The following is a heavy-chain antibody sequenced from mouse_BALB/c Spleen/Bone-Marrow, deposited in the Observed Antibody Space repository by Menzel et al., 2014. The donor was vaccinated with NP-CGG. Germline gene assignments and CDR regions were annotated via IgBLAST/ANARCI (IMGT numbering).Heavy chain of an antibody. CDR2: IYPHTSDT. V-gene: IGHV1S29*02. D-gene: IGHD1-1*01. CDR3: VGAPPITSVVTRDY. J-gene: IGHJ2*01. CDR1: GYPFTDYN. Sequence: EVQLQQSGPELVKPGASVKISCKASGYPFTDYNMHWVKQSHGKSLEWIGYIYPHTSDTGYNQKFRNKATLTVDISSSTAYMVLRSLTSEDSAVYYCVGAPPITSVVTRDYWGQGTTLTVSS.